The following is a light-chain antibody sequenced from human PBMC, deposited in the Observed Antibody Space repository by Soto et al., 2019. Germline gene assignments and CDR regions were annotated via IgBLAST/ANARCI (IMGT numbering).Light chain of an antibody. CDR3: QQYGSSPPRT. Sequence: EIVLTQSPGILSLSPGQRVTLSCRASQSVSNDFLAWYQQKPGQAPRLLIYGASTRATDVPDRFSGSGSGADFTLTISRLEPEDFAVYYCQQYGSSPPRTFGPGTKVEMK. J-gene: IGKJ1*01. CDR2: GAS. CDR1: QSVSNDF. V-gene: IGKV3-20*01.